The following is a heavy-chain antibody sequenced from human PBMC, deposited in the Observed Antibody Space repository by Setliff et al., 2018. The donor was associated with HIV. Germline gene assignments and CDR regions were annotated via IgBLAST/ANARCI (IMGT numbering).Heavy chain of an antibody. CDR3: ARVPHRVVGTTTLLYHFDY. CDR2: IHHSGTT. V-gene: IGHV4-38-2*01. Sequence: SETLSLTCAVSGCSISSGYYWAWIRQSPGKGLDWIGSIHHSGTTYYNPSLKSRVTISVDTATNQVSLQVNSVTAVDTAVYYCARVPHRVVGTTTLLYHFDYWGLGTLVTVSS. J-gene: IGHJ4*02. D-gene: IGHD1-26*01. CDR1: GCSISSGYY.